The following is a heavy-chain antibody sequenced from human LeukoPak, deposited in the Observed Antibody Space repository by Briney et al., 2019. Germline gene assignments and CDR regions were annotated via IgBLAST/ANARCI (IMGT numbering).Heavy chain of an antibody. CDR2: IYYSGST. J-gene: IGHJ4*02. CDR3: ASGGNWNRFDY. CDR1: GGSIISHY. V-gene: IGHV4-59*11. D-gene: IGHD4-23*01. Sequence: SETLSLTCTVSGGSIISHYWSWIRQPPGKGMEWIGYIYYSGSTNYNPSLKSRVTISVDTSKTQFSLKLSSVTAADTAVYYCASGGNWNRFDYWGQGTLVTVSS.